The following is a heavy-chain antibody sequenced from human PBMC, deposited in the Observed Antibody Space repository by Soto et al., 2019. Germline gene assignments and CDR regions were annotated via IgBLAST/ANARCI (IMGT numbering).Heavy chain of an antibody. CDR3: VRLGDS. CDR2: VKSSGT. J-gene: IGHJ4*02. Sequence: SGALSLTCTASGASISTDEYHWGWIRQPPGKGLGWIGSVKSSGTYYNPSLRSRITVSVDTSNNQFSLNLRSVTAADTATYYCVRLGDSWGQGALVTVSS. V-gene: IGHV4-39*01. CDR1: GASISTDEYH. D-gene: IGHD3-10*01.